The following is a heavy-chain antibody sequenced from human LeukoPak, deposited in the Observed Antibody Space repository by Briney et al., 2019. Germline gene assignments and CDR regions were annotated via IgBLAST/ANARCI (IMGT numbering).Heavy chain of an antibody. V-gene: IGHV3-11*01. CDR2: VSVSGTTM. D-gene: IGHD4-17*01. CDR3: ARVGRLQYGDYVAFDY. Sequence: GGSLILSCATSGFTFTDYYMSWIRQAPGKGLEWVSYVSVSGTTMYYADSVKGRFTLSRDNAKNSPYLQMNSLRAEDTAVYYCARVGRLQYGDYVAFDYWGQGTLVTVSS. CDR1: GFTFTDYY. J-gene: IGHJ4*02.